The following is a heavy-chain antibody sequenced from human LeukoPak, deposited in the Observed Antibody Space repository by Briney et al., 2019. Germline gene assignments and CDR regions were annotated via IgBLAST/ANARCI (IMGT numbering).Heavy chain of an antibody. CDR1: GFTFSSYG. V-gene: IGHV3-30*03. D-gene: IGHD1-26*01. CDR3: ASVGAIVAMDYYFDY. CDR2: ISYDGSNK. Sequence: SGRSLRLSCAASGFTFSSYGMHWVRQAPGKGLEWVAVISYDGSNKYYADSVKGRFTISRDNSKNTLYLQMNSLRAEDTAVYYCASVGAIVAMDYYFDYWGQGTLVTVSS. J-gene: IGHJ4*02.